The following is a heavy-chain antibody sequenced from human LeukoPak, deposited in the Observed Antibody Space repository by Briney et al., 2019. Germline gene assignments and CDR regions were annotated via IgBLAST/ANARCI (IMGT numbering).Heavy chain of an antibody. CDR2: IRYDGSNK. J-gene: IGHJ4*02. Sequence: GGSLRLSCAASGFTFSSYGMHWVRQAPGKGLEWVAFIRYDGSNKYYADSVKGRFTISRDNSKNTLYLQMNSLRAEDTAVYYCAKDRDYYDSSGYLDYWGQGTLVTVSS. D-gene: IGHD3-22*01. V-gene: IGHV3-30*02. CDR1: GFTFSSYG. CDR3: AKDRDYYDSSGYLDY.